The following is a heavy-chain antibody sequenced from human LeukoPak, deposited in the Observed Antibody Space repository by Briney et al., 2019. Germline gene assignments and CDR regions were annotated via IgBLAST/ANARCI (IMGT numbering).Heavy chain of an antibody. CDR3: ARTLGGYSSGWYIGY. CDR2: IYYSGST. Sequence: PSETLSLTCTVSGGSISSSSYYWGWIRQPPGKGLEWIGSIYYSGSTYYNPSLKSRVTISVDTSKNQFSLKLSSVTAADTAVYYCARTLGGYSSGWYIGYWGQGTLVTVSS. V-gene: IGHV4-39*07. CDR1: GGSISSSSYY. J-gene: IGHJ4*02. D-gene: IGHD6-19*01.